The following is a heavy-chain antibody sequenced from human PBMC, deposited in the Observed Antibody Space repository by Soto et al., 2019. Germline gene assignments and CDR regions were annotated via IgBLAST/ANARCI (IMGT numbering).Heavy chain of an antibody. Sequence: GGSLRLSCAASGFTFSSYAMSWVRQAPGKGLEWVSAISGSGGSTYYADSVKGRFTISRDNSKNTLYLQMNSLRAEDTAVYYCAKTVLYYDFWSGYYNFWGQGTMVTVSS. D-gene: IGHD3-3*01. CDR3: AKTVLYYDFWSGYYNF. J-gene: IGHJ3*01. CDR1: GFTFSSYA. CDR2: ISGSGGST. V-gene: IGHV3-23*01.